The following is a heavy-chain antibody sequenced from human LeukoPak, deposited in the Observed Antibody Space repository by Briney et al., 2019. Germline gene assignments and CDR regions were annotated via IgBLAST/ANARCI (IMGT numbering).Heavy chain of an antibody. CDR3: ARVTVSHYRFNYFDY. J-gene: IGHJ4*02. V-gene: IGHV3-21*01. Sequence: GGSLRLSCTASGFTFSSYNMNRVRQAPGKGLEWVSSISSSSSYIYYADSVKGRFTISRDNAKNSLYLQMNSLRAEDTAVYYCARVTVSHYRFNYFDYWGQGTLVTVSS. CDR2: ISSSSSYI. CDR1: GFTFSSYN. D-gene: IGHD1-14*01.